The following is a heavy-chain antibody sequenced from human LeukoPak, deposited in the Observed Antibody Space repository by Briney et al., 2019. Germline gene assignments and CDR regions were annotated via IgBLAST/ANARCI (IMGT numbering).Heavy chain of an antibody. CDR3: ARGWSRWLQPRVFDP. Sequence: VYGGSXSGYYWSWIRQPPGKGLEWIGEINHSGSTNYNPSLKSRVTISVDTSKNQFSLKLSSVTAADTAVYYCARGWSRWLQPRVFDPWGQGTLVTVSS. J-gene: IGHJ5*02. CDR1: GGSXSGYY. D-gene: IGHD5-24*01. CDR2: INHSGST. V-gene: IGHV4-34*01.